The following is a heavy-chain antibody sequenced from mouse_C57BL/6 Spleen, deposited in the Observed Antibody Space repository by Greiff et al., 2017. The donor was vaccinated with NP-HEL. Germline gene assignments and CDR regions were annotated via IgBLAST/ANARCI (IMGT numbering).Heavy chain of an antibody. CDR3: ARGGNHYAMDY. CDR1: GYSITSGYY. V-gene: IGHV3-6*01. CDR2: ISYDGSN. D-gene: IGHD2-1*01. J-gene: IGHJ4*01. Sequence: VQLQQSGPGLVKPSQSLSLTCSVTGYSITSGYYWNWIRQFPGNKLEWMGYISYDGSNNYNPSLKNRISITRDTSKNQFFLKLNSVTTEDTATYYCARGGNHYAMDYWGQGTSVTVSS.